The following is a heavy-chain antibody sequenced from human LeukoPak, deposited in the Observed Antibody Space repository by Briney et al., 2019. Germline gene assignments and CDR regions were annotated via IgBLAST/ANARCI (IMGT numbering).Heavy chain of an antibody. CDR3: ARATGGVDV. Sequence: SQTLSLTCAISGDSVSSNSAAWIWIRQSPSRGLEWLRRTYYRSKWYNDYAVSAKSRITINPDTSKNQFSLQLNSVTPEDSAVYYCARATGGVDVWGQGTTVTVSS. CDR1: GDSVSSNSAA. D-gene: IGHD5-12*01. J-gene: IGHJ6*02. CDR2: TYYRSKWYN. V-gene: IGHV6-1*01.